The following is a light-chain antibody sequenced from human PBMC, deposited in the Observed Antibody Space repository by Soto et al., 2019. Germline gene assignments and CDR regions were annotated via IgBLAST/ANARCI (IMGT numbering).Light chain of an antibody. CDR2: DAS. J-gene: IGKJ1*01. Sequence: DIQMTQSPSTLSASVGDRVTITCRASQSISSWLAWYQQKPGKAPKLLIYDASSLESGVPSRFSGSGSGTEFTLTISSLQPDDFATYYRQQYNSYLWTFGQGTKVEI. V-gene: IGKV1-5*01. CDR1: QSISSW. CDR3: QQYNSYLWT.